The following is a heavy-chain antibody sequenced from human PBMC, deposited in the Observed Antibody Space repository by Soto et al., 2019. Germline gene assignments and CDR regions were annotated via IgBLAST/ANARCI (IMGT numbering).Heavy chain of an antibody. D-gene: IGHD3-10*01. J-gene: IGHJ4*02. Sequence: GASVKVSCKASGGTFSSYTISWVRQAPGQGLEWMGRIIPILGIANYAQKFQGRVTITADKSTSTAYMELSSLRSEDTAVYYCARDPNYGSGSYLGQLIDYWGQGTLVTVSS. CDR1: GGTFSSYT. CDR3: ARDPNYGSGSYLGQLIDY. V-gene: IGHV1-69*04. CDR2: IIPILGIA.